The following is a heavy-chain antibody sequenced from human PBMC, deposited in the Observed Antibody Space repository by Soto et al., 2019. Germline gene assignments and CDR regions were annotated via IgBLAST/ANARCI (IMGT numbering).Heavy chain of an antibody. J-gene: IGHJ5*02. Sequence: PSVKVSCKASGYTFTSYGISWVRQAPGQGLEWMGWISAYNGNTNYAQKLQGRVTMTTDTSTSTAYMELRSLRSDDTAVYYCARGITLVRGVTQNNWFDPWGQGTLVTVSS. CDR2: ISAYNGNT. D-gene: IGHD3-10*01. CDR1: GYTFTSYG. CDR3: ARGITLVRGVTQNNWFDP. V-gene: IGHV1-18*04.